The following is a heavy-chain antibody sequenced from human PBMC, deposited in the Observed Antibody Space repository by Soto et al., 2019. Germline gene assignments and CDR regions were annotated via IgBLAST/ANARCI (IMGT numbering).Heavy chain of an antibody. D-gene: IGHD6-19*01. CDR3: ARESAVAALDP. V-gene: IGHV1-18*01. CDR1: GYTFTSYG. Sequence: QVQLVQSGAEVKKPGASVKVYCKASGYTFTSYGISWVRQAPGQGLEWMGWISAYNGNTNYAQKLKGRVTTTTDTSTSTSYMELRSLTSDDTAVYCCARESAVAALDPWGQGTLVTVSS. CDR2: ISAYNGNT. J-gene: IGHJ5*02.